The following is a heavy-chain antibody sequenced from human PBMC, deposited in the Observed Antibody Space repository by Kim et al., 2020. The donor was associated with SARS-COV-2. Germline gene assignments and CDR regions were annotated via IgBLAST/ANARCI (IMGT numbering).Heavy chain of an antibody. Sequence: GGSLRLSCAASGFTFSSYDMHWVRQATGKGLEWVSAIGTAGDTYYPGSVKGRFTISRENAKNSLYLQMNSLRAGDTAVYYCARGALHCSSTSCYYRSGMDVWGQGTTVTVSS. V-gene: IGHV3-13*01. CDR3: ARGALHCSSTSCYYRSGMDV. CDR2: IGTAGDT. J-gene: IGHJ6*02. D-gene: IGHD2-2*01. CDR1: GFTFSSYD.